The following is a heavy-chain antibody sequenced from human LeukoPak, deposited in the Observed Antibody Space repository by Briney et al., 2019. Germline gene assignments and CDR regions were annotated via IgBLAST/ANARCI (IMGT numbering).Heavy chain of an antibody. Sequence: GGSLRLSCAASGFTVSSNYMSWVRQAPGKGLEWVSVIYSGGSTYYADSVKGRFTISRDNSKNTLYLQMNSLRAEDTAVYYCARDRPDCGVDYWGQGTLVTVSS. CDR2: IYSGGST. V-gene: IGHV3-53*01. CDR3: ARDRPDCGVDY. D-gene: IGHD2-21*02. J-gene: IGHJ4*02. CDR1: GFTVSSNY.